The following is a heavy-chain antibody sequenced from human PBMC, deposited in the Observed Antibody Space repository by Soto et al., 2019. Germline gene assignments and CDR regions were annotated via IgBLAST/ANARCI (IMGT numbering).Heavy chain of an antibody. CDR3: ARDEGIRGFDS. CDR1: GYTFSNYG. CDR2: ISGYNGLT. Sequence: QVQLVQSGDEVKKSGASVKVSCKASGYTFSNYGISWVRQAPGQGLEWMGWISGYNGLTAYAQNVQGRVTMTVDKPTTTSFMKMTGLRSNDTAVNYCARDEGIRGFDSWGQGTLVTV. J-gene: IGHJ4*02. D-gene: IGHD3-10*01. V-gene: IGHV1-18*04.